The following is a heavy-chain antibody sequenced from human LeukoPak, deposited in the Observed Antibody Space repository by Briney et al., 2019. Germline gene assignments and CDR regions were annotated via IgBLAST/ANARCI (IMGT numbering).Heavy chain of an antibody. V-gene: IGHV3-23*01. CDR3: AKGGALVLRYFDWLFPYFDY. CDR1: GFTFSSYS. J-gene: IGHJ4*02. Sequence: GGSLRLSCAASGFTFSSYSMNWVRQAPGKGLEWVSAISGSGGSTYYADSVKGRFTISRDNSKNTLYLQMNSLRAEDTAVYYCAKGGALVLRYFDWLFPYFDYWGQGTLVTVSS. CDR2: ISGSGGST. D-gene: IGHD3-9*01.